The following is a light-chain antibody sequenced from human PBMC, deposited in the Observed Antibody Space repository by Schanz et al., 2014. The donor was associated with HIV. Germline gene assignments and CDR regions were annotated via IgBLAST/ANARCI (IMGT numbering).Light chain of an antibody. J-gene: IGKJ1*01. CDR2: DAS. CDR1: QSVSSNY. V-gene: IGKV3-20*01. Sequence: EIVLTQSPGTLSLSPGETATLSCRASQSVSSNYLAWYQQKPGQAPRLLIYDASSRATGIPDRFIGSGSGADFTLVISRLEPEDFALYYCQRYDSSLWTFGQGTNVEI. CDR3: QRYDSSLWT.